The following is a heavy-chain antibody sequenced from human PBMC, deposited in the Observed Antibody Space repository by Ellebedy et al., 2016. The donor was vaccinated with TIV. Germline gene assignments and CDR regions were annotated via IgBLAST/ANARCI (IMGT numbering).Heavy chain of an antibody. D-gene: IGHD2-2*02. J-gene: IGHJ3*02. Sequence: SETLSLXCTVSGGSISSSSYYWSWIRQPPGKGLEWIGEINHSGSTNYNPSLKSRVTISVDTSKNQFSLKLSSVTAADTAVYYCARSDIVVVPAAITNAFDIWGQGTMVTVSS. CDR1: GGSISSSSYY. V-gene: IGHV4-39*07. CDR2: INHSGST. CDR3: ARSDIVVVPAAITNAFDI.